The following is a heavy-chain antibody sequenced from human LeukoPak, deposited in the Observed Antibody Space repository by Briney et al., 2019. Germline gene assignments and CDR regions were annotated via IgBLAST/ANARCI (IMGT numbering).Heavy chain of an antibody. CDR2: ISYDGSNK. CDR1: GFTFSSYA. D-gene: IGHD6-13*01. V-gene: IGHV3-30*01. J-gene: IGHJ4*02. CDR3: ARAPPQPPSSSWYPDY. Sequence: GGSLRLSCAASGFTFSSYAMHWVRQAPGKGLEWVAVISYDGSNKYYADSVKGRFTISRDNSKNTLYLQMNSLRAEDTAVYYCARAPPQPPSSSWYPDYWGQGTLVTVSS.